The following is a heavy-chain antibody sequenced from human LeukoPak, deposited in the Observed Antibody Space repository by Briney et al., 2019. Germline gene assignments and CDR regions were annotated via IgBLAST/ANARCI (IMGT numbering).Heavy chain of an antibody. J-gene: IGHJ4*02. V-gene: IGHV1-69*13. CDR1: GYTFTSYG. CDR3: ARGSYSNYYFDY. Sequence: GASVKVSCKASGYTFTSYGISWVRQAPGQGLEWMGGIIPIFGTASYAQKFQGRVTITADESTSTAYMELSSLRSEDTAVYYCARGSYSNYYFDYWGQGTLVTVSS. CDR2: IIPIFGTA. D-gene: IGHD4-11*01.